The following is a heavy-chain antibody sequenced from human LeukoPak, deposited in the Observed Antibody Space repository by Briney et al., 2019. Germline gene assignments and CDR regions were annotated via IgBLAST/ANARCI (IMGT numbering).Heavy chain of an antibody. Sequence: SETLSLTCTVSGGSISSYYWSWIRQPPGKGLEWIGYIYYSGSTNYNPSLKSRVTISVDTSKNQFSLKLSSVTAVDTAVYYCARGNYGDPMLVYYYYMDVWGKGTTVTISS. V-gene: IGHV4-59*01. J-gene: IGHJ6*03. D-gene: IGHD4-17*01. CDR1: GGSISSYY. CDR3: ARGNYGDPMLVYYYYMDV. CDR2: IYYSGST.